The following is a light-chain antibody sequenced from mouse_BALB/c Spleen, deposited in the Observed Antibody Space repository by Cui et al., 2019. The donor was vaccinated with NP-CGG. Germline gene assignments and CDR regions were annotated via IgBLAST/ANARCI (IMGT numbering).Light chain of an antibody. CDR2: GTN. CDR3: ALWYSNHWL. Sequence: QAVVTQESALTTSPGETVTLTCRSSTGAVTTSNYANWVQEKPDHLFTGLIVGTNNRAPGFPARFSGSLIGDKAALTITGAQTEDEAIYFCALWYSNHWLFGGGTKLTVL. J-gene: IGLJ1*01. V-gene: IGLV1*01. CDR1: TGAVTTSNY.